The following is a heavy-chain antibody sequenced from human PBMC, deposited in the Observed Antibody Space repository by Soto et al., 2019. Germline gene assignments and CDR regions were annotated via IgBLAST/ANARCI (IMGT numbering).Heavy chain of an antibody. Sequence: QLHLVQSGAVVKKPGASVTVSCSASGYPVTAYYMHWVRQAPGRGLEWMGGINPATGAAKYTQTFQGRVTMTRDTSTSTVVMELGGLTSEDTDVFYWARGGGVGVAGSAAFDMWGQGNLVTVSS. J-gene: IGHJ3*02. D-gene: IGHD3-3*01. V-gene: IGHV1-2*02. CDR3: ARGGGVGVAGSAAFDM. CDR2: INPATGAA. CDR1: GYPVTAYY.